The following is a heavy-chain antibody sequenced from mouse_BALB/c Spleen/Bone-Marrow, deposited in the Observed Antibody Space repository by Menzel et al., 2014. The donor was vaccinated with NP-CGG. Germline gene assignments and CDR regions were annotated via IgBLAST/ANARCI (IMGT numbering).Heavy chain of an antibody. Sequence: VQLQQSGPELVKPGASVKISCKASGYAFSSSWMNWVKQRPGQGLEWIERIYPGDGDTNYNGKFKGKATLTADKSSSTAYMQLSSLTSVDSAVYFCARGGNYRFDYWGQGTALTVSS. D-gene: IGHD2-1*01. CDR3: ARGGNYRFDY. CDR2: IYPGDGDT. V-gene: IGHV1-82*01. CDR1: GYAFSSSW. J-gene: IGHJ2*01.